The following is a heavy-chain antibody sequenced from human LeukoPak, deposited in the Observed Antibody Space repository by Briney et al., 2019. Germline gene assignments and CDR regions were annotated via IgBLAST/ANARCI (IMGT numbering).Heavy chain of an antibody. Sequence: SETLSLTCTVSGGSISSSSYYWGWIRQPPGKGLEWIGSIYYSGSTYYNPSLKSRVTISVDTSKNQFSLKLSSVTAADTAVYYCASSNWNGVDYWGQGTLVTVSS. CDR1: GGSISSSSYY. D-gene: IGHD1-1*01. CDR3: ASSNWNGVDY. J-gene: IGHJ4*02. V-gene: IGHV4-39*01. CDR2: IYYSGST.